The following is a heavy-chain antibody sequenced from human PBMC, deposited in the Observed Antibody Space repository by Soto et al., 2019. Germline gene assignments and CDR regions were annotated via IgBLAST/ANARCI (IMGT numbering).Heavy chain of an antibody. Sequence: SETLSLTCTVSCGSISSSSYSWGWIRQPPGKGLEWIGSIYYSGSTYYNPSLKSRVTISVDTSKNQFSLKLSSVTAADTAVYYCARDPSYLTTFDYWGQGTLVTVSS. V-gene: IGHV4-39*02. CDR3: ARDPSYLTTFDY. CDR1: CGSISSSSYS. D-gene: IGHD4-17*01. CDR2: IYYSGST. J-gene: IGHJ4*02.